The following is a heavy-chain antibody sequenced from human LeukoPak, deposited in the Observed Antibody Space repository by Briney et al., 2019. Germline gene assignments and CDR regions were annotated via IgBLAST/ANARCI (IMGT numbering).Heavy chain of an antibody. CDR2: INPNSGGT. CDR3: ARDVRDYYDSSGYYGFDY. V-gene: IGHV1-2*04. D-gene: IGHD3-22*01. Sequence: ASVKVSCKASGYTFTGYYMHWVRQAPGQGLEWMGWINPNSGGTNYAQKFQGWVTMTRDTSISTAYMELSRLRSDDTAVYYCARDVRDYYDSSGYYGFDYWGQGTLVTVSS. CDR1: GYTFTGYY. J-gene: IGHJ4*02.